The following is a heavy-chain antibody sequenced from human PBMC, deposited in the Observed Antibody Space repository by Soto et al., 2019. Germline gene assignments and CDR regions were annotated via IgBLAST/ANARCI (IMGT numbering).Heavy chain of an antibody. Sequence: ASVKVSCKASGYTFTYYAMHWVRQAPGQRLEWMGWINAGNGNTEYSQKFQGRVIITRDTSASTAYMNVSSLRSEDTAVYYCASPGIPSDRSGDPGVPYWGQGTLVTVSS. CDR1: GYTFTYYA. CDR2: INAGNGNT. CDR3: ASPGIPSDRSGDPGVPY. V-gene: IGHV1-3*01. J-gene: IGHJ4*02. D-gene: IGHD3-22*01.